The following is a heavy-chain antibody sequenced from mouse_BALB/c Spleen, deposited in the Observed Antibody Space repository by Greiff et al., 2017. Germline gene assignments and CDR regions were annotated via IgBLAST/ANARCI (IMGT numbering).Heavy chain of an antibody. Sequence: VQRVESGAELMKPGASVKISCKATGYTFSSYWIEWVKQRPGHGLEWIGEILPGSGSTNYNEKFKGKATFTADTSSNTAYMQLSSLTSEDSAVYYCARFHYYGLYAMDYWGQGTSVTVSS. D-gene: IGHD1-2*01. J-gene: IGHJ4*01. V-gene: IGHV1-9*01. CDR3: ARFHYYGLYAMDY. CDR2: ILPGSGST. CDR1: GYTFSSYW.